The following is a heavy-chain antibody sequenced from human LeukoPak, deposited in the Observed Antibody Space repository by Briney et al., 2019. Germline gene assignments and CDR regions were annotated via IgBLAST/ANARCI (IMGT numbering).Heavy chain of an antibody. D-gene: IGHD4-11*01. CDR1: GGSISSGSYY. CDR2: IYYSGST. Sequence: PSETLSLTCTVSGGSISSGSYYWSWIRQPAGKGLEWIGYIYYSGSTNYNPSLKSRVTISVDTSKNQFSLKLSSVTAADTAVYYCARDSYSNYGNWFDPWGQGTLVTVSS. J-gene: IGHJ5*02. CDR3: ARDSYSNYGNWFDP. V-gene: IGHV4-61*10.